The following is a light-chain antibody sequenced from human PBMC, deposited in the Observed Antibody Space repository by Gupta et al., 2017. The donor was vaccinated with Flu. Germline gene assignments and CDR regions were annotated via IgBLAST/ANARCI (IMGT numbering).Light chain of an antibody. V-gene: IGLV1-40*01. Sequence: VTISCTGSSSKIGAGFDVHWYQQLPGTAPKLLSEGKSNRPSGVPDRFSGSKSGTSASLAITGLQAEDEAEYYCQSYDSSLSGWVFGGGTKLTVL. CDR1: SSKIGAGFD. CDR3: QSYDSSLSGWV. J-gene: IGLJ3*02. CDR2: GKS.